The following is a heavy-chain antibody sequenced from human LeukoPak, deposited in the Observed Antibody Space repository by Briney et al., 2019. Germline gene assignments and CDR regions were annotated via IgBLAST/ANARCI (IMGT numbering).Heavy chain of an antibody. CDR1: GFTFSSYW. CDR2: IKQDGSEK. J-gene: IGHJ4*02. CDR3: ARDSFLDCSSTSCYDGAFDY. D-gene: IGHD2-2*01. V-gene: IGHV3-7*03. Sequence: GGSLRLSCAASGFTFSSYWMSWVRQAPGKGLEWVANIKQDGSEKYYVDSVKGRFTISRDNSKNTLYLQMNSLRAEDTAVYYCARDSFLDCSSTSCYDGAFDYWGQGTLVTVSS.